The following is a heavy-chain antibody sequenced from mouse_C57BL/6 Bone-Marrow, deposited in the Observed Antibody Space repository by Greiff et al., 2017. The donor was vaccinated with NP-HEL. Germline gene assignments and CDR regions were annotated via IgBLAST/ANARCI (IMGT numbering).Heavy chain of an antibody. V-gene: IGHV1-15*01. D-gene: IGHD1-1*01. CDR1: GYTFTDYE. CDR2: IDPETGGT. Sequence: VQLQQSGAELVRPGASVTLSCKASGYTFTDYEMHWAKQTPVHGLEWIGAIDPETGGTAYNQKFKGKAILTADKSSSTSYMELRSLTSEDSAVYYCTLTTGYWGQGTTLTVSS. CDR3: TLTTGY. J-gene: IGHJ2*01.